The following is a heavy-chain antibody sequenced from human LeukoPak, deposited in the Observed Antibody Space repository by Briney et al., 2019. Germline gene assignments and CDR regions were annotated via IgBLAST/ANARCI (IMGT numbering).Heavy chain of an antibody. J-gene: IGHJ5*02. CDR1: GGSISSYH. CDR2: FYYGGST. V-gene: IGHV4-59*01. D-gene: IGHD3-10*01. CDR3: ARTYYYGSGSYYNQNWFDP. Sequence: PSETLSLTCTVSGGSISSYHWSWIRHSPGEGLVWIGYFYYGGSTNYNPSRKSRVTISVDPSKNQFSLKLSSVTAADTAVYYCARTYYYGSGSYYNQNWFDPGGQGTLVTVSS.